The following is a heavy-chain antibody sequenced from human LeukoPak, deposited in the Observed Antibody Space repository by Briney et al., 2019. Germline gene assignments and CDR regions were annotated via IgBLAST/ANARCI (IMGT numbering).Heavy chain of an antibody. CDR3: ARHGNYKDYYYYGMDV. CDR1: GYIFTSYW. D-gene: IGHD5-24*01. J-gene: IGHJ6*02. Sequence: GEALKISCKGSGYIFTSYWIGWVRPMPGKGLGWMGIIYPGDSDTRYTPSFQGQVTISADKSISTAYLQWSSLKASDTAMYYCARHGNYKDYYYYGMDVWGQGTTVTVSS. V-gene: IGHV5-51*01. CDR2: IYPGDSDT.